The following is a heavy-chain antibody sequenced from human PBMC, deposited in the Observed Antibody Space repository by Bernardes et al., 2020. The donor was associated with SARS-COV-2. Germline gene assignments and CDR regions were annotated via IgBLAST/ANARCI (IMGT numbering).Heavy chain of an antibody. CDR2: IVTTYRGT. D-gene: IGHD2-21*01. J-gene: IGHJ5*02. V-gene: IGHV3-23*05. CDR3: AKGASGGEVDWFDP. CDR1: GFRFNNYA. Sequence: GGSLRLSCAASGFRFNNYAMMWVRQAPGKGLEWLSSIVTTYRGTFYADSVKGRFTTSRDNSNLYLQMNSLRADDTAIYYCAKGASGGEVDWFDPWGQGTLVTVSS.